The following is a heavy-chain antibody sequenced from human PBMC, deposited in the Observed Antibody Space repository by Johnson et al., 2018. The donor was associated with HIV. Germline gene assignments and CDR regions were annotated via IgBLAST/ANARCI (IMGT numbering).Heavy chain of an antibody. D-gene: IGHD3-3*01. CDR2: ISYDGSNK. Sequence: VQLVESGGGVVQPGRSLRLSCAASGFTFSSYAMHWVRQAPGKGLEWVAVISYDGSNKYYADSVKGRFTISRDNSKNTLYLQMNSLRAEDTDVYYCARGSYDLWSGYYTGHDACDIWGQGTMGTVSS. CDR3: ARGSYDLWSGYYTGHDACDI. J-gene: IGHJ3*02. V-gene: IGHV3-30*04. CDR1: GFTFSSYA.